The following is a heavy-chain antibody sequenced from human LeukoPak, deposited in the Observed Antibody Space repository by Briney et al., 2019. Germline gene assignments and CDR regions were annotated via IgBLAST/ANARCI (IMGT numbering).Heavy chain of an antibody. CDR2: MNPNSGNT. CDR1: GYTFTSYD. J-gene: IGHJ5*02. D-gene: IGHD2-21*02. Sequence: WASVTVSCTASGYTFTSYDINWVRQAPGQGLEWMGWMNPNSGNTGYAQKFQGRVTMTRNTSISTAYMELSSLRSEDTAVYYCARGTELRGGNSRDWFDPWGQGTLVTVSS. CDR3: ARGTELRGGNSRDWFDP. V-gene: IGHV1-8*02.